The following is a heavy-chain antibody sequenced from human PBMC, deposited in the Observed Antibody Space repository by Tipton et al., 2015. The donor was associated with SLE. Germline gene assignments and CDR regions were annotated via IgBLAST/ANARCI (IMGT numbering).Heavy chain of an antibody. CDR3: ARDLREYGDAHFGY. Sequence: LRLSCTVSGGSISSHYWSWIRQPPGKGLEWIGYIYYSGSTNYNPSLKSRVTISVDTSKNQFSLKLSSVTAADTAVYYCARDLREYGDAHFGYWGQGTLVTVSS. D-gene: IGHD4-17*01. J-gene: IGHJ4*02. CDR1: GGSISSHY. V-gene: IGHV4-59*11. CDR2: IYYSGST.